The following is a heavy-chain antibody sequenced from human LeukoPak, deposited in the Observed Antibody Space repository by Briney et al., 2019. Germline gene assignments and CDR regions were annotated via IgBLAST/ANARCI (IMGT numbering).Heavy chain of an antibody. V-gene: IGHV4-34*01. D-gene: IGHD3-10*01. CDR2: INHSGTT. CDR3: ARRILTMVRGGGSWVFDY. J-gene: IGHJ4*02. Sequence: SETLSLTCAVYGGSFSDYYWSWIRQPPGKGLEWIGEINHSGTTKYNPSLKSRVTTSVDTSKNQFSLKLRSVTAADTAVYYCARRILTMVRGGGSWVFDYWGQGTLVTVSS. CDR1: GGSFSDYY.